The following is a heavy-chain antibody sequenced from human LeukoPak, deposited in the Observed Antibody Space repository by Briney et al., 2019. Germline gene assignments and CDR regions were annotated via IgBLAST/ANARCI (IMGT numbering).Heavy chain of an antibody. CDR1: GITFSSYA. Sequence: AGGSLRPSCAASGITFSSYAMSWVRQGPGKGLEWVSVISGSGGSTYYADSVKGRFTMSRDNSKNTLYLQMNSLRAEDTAVYYCAKDGGGWGYFDSWGQGTLVTVSS. CDR3: AKDGGGWGYFDS. V-gene: IGHV3-23*01. D-gene: IGHD6-19*01. CDR2: ISGSGGST. J-gene: IGHJ4*02.